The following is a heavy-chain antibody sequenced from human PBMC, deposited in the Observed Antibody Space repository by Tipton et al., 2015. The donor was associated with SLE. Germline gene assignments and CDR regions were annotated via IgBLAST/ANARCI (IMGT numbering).Heavy chain of an antibody. CDR3: AREGYGGKNGDV. D-gene: IGHD4-23*01. CDR2: IYYSGST. J-gene: IGHJ6*04. CDR1: GGSVGSDGYC. Sequence: TLSLTCTVSGGSVGSDGYCWSWIRQPPGKGLEWIGYIYYSGSTNYNPSLKSRVTISVDTSKNQFSLRLSSVTAADTAVYYCAREGYGGKNGDVWGKGTTVTVPS. V-gene: IGHV4-61*08.